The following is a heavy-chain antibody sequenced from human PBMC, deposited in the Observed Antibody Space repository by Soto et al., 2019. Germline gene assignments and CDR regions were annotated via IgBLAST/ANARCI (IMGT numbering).Heavy chain of an antibody. CDR2: IYPGDSDT. D-gene: IGHD6-19*01. J-gene: IGHJ5*02. CDR3: ARPFDTSGWYDH. V-gene: IGHV5-51*01. CDR1: GYSFTTYW. Sequence: GESLKISCXGSGYSFTTYWIAWVRQMPGKGLECMGIIYPGDSDTRYSPSFQGQVTISADKSINTAYLQWSSLKASDSAIYYCARPFDTSGWYDHWGQGTLVTVSS.